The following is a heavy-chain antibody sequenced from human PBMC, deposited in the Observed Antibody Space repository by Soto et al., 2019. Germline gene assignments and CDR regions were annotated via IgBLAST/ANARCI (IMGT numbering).Heavy chain of an antibody. Sequence: QVQLVQSGAEVKKPGSSVKVSCKASGGTFNNYAVSWVRQAPGRGLEWMGGIVPIFGTPKYAQKIQGRVTITADKSTNIAYMELGSLRSEDTDVYSCARDHYDSTGHDKYYYYGMEVWGQGTTVTVSS. J-gene: IGHJ6*02. V-gene: IGHV1-69*06. CDR1: GGTFNNYA. CDR3: ARDHYDSTGHDKYYYYGMEV. D-gene: IGHD3-22*01. CDR2: IVPIFGTP.